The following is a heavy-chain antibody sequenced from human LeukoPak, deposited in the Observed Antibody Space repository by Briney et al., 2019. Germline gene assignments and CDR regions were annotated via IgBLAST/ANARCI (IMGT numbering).Heavy chain of an antibody. CDR1: GFTFSSYG. J-gene: IGHJ4*02. CDR2: IGTSSSTI. CDR3: ARHDYGGNSGDY. D-gene: IGHD4-23*01. Sequence: GGSLRLSCAASGFTFSSYGMNWVRQTPGKGLEWVSYIGTSSSTIYYADSVKGRFTISRDSAKNSLYLQMNSLRDEDTAVYYCARHDYGGNSGDYWGQGTLVAVSS. V-gene: IGHV3-48*02.